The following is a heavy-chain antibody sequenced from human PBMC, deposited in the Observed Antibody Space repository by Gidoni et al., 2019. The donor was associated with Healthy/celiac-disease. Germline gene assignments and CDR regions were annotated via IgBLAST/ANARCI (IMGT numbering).Heavy chain of an antibody. D-gene: IGHD3-3*01. CDR3: AKDRYDFWSGPFDY. V-gene: IGHV3-30*18. CDR2: ISYDGSNK. Sequence: QVQLVESGGGVVQPGSSLRLSCAASGFTFSSYGMHWVRPAPGKGLEWVAVISYDGSNKYYADSVKGRFTISRDNSKNTLYLQMNSLRAEDTAVYYCAKDRYDFWSGPFDYWGQGTLVTVSS. CDR1: GFTFSSYG. J-gene: IGHJ4*02.